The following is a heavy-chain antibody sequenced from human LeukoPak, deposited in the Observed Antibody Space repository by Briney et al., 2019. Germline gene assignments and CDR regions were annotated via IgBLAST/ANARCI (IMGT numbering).Heavy chain of an antibody. J-gene: IGHJ4*02. D-gene: IGHD1-26*01. CDR3: ARGPWELRVDYFDY. CDR2: IKQDGSEK. Sequence: PGGSLRLSCAASGFTFSSYGMHWVRQAPGKGLEWVANIKQDGSEKYYVDSVKGRFTISRDNAKNSLYLQMNSLRAEDTAVYYCARGPWELRVDYFDYWGQGTLVTVSS. V-gene: IGHV3-7*01. CDR1: GFTFSSYG.